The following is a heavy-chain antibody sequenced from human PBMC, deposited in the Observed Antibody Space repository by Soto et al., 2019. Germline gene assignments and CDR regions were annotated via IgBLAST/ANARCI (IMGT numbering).Heavy chain of an antibody. CDR2: ISYDGSNK. J-gene: IGHJ4*02. CDR3: ARAYYYDSSGYYRPPFDY. D-gene: IGHD3-22*01. Sequence: GGSLRLSCAASGFTFSSYAMHWVRQAPGKGLEWVAVISYDGSNKYYADSVKGRFTISRDNSKNTLYLQMNSLRAEDTAVYYYARAYYYDSSGYYRPPFDYWGQGTLVTVSS. V-gene: IGHV3-30-3*01. CDR1: GFTFSSYA.